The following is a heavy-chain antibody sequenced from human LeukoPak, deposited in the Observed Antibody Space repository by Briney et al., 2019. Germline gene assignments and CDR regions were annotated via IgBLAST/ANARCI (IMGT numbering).Heavy chain of an antibody. CDR2: INPNSGGT. V-gene: IGHV1-2*06. CDR3: ARGYCSGGSCYPVENWFDP. J-gene: IGHJ5*02. CDR1: GYTFTGYY. D-gene: IGHD2-15*01. Sequence: ASVKVSCKAAGYTFTGYYMFWVRQAPGQGLEWMGRINPNSGGTNYARKFQGRVTMTRDTSISTAYMELSRLRSDDTAVYYCARGYCSGGSCYPVENWFDPWGQGTLVTVSS.